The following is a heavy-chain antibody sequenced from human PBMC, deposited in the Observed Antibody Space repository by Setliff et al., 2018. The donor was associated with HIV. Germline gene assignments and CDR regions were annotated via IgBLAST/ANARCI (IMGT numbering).Heavy chain of an antibody. Sequence: PSETLSLTCTVSGGSISSGGYYWSWIRQHPGKGLEWIGYIYYNGSTYYNPSLKSRVTISVDTSKNQFSLKLSSVTAADTAVYYCARVTSAHPTYYYYYMDVWGKGTTVTVSS. CDR3: ARVTSAHPTYYYYYMDV. CDR2: IYYNGST. J-gene: IGHJ6*03. V-gene: IGHV4-31*03. D-gene: IGHD6-25*01. CDR1: GGSISSGGYY.